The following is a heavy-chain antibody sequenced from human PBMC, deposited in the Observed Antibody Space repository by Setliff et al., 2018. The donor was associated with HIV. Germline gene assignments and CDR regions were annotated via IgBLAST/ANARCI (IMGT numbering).Heavy chain of an antibody. V-gene: IGHV4-59*01. J-gene: IGHJ6*03. CDR2: IHYRGNT. CDR3: AREFSERSPNPDHYYYYMDV. Sequence: KASETLSLTCTVSGGSISGYYWTWIRQPPFKGLEWIGYIHYRGNTDYNPSLKSRVTMSVDTSKNQISLKLTAVTAADTAVYYCAREFSERSPNPDHYYYYMDVWGKGTTVTVSS. D-gene: IGHD6-19*01. CDR1: GGSISGYY.